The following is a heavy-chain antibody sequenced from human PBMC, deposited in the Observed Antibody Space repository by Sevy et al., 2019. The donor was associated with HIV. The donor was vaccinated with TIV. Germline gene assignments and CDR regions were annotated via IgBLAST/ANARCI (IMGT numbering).Heavy chain of an antibody. Sequence: GGSLRLSCAASGFTFSSYSMNWVRQAPGKGLEWVSSISSSSSYIYYADSVKGRFTISRDNAKNSLYLQMNSLRAEDTAVYYCARAPEYYYDSSVIPLDYWGQGTLVTVSS. D-gene: IGHD3-22*01. CDR3: ARAPEYYYDSSVIPLDY. V-gene: IGHV3-21*01. CDR2: ISSSSSYI. J-gene: IGHJ4*02. CDR1: GFTFSSYS.